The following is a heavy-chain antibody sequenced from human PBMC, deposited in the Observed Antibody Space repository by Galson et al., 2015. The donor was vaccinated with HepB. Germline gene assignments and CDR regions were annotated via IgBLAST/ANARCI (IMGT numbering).Heavy chain of an antibody. CDR3: ARWGSRLSYYYYYMDV. CDR2: IYPGDSDT. D-gene: IGHD2/OR15-2a*01. J-gene: IGHJ6*03. CDR1: GYSFTSYW. V-gene: IGHV5-51*03. Sequence: QSGAEVTKPGESLKISCKGSGYSFTSYWIGWVRQMPGKGLEWMGIIYPGDSDTRYSPSFQGQVTISADKSISTAYLQWSSLKAADTAVYYCARWGSRLSYYYYYMDVWGKGTTVTVSS.